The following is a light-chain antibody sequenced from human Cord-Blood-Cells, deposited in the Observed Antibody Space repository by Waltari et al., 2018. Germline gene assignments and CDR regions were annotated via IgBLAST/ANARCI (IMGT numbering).Light chain of an antibody. CDR2: EGS. J-gene: IGLJ2*01. CDR1: SSDVGSYNL. V-gene: IGLV2-23*01. CDR3: CSYAGSSTVV. Sequence: QSALTQPASVSGSPGQSITISCTGTSSDVGSYNLVSWYQQHPGKAAKLRIYEGSMRPSGVSNRFSGSKSGNTATLTISRRQAEDEADYYCCSYAGSSTVVFGGGTKLTVL.